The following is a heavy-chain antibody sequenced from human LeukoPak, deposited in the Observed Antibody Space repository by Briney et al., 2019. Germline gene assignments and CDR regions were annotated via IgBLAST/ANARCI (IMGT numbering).Heavy chain of an antibody. D-gene: IGHD6-13*01. CDR2: MNPNSGNT. J-gene: IGHJ6*02. CDR1: GYTFTSYD. V-gene: IGHV1-8*01. CDR3: ARQFSIAAAGSHRNDYYYYGMDV. Sequence: ASVKVSCKASGYTFTSYDINWVRQATGQGLEWMGWMNPNSGNTGYAQKFQGRVTMTRNTSISTAYMELSSLRSEDTAVYYCARQFSIAAAGSHRNDYYYYGMDVWGQGTTVTVSS.